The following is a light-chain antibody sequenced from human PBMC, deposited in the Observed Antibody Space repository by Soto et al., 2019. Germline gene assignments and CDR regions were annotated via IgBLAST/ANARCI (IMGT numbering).Light chain of an antibody. CDR2: DAS. CDR1: QRISHW. J-gene: IGKJ1*01. V-gene: IGKV1-5*01. Sequence: DIQMIQSPATRSASVGDSVTITCRASQRISHWLAWYQQKPGKAPKFLIYDASSLESGVPSRFSGSGSGTEFTLTISSLQPDDFATYYCQQYDSVLGTFGPGTKVDIK. CDR3: QQYDSVLGT.